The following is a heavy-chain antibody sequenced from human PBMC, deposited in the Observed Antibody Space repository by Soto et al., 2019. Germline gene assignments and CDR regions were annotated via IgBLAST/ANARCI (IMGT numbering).Heavy chain of an antibody. D-gene: IGHD6-25*01. J-gene: IGHJ4*02. CDR3: EKASGIAAAGHFDY. Sequence: GGSLRLSCAASGFTFSSYAMSWVRQAPGKGLEWVSSISGSGGRTYYADSVKGRFTISRDNSKNTLYLQMNSLRADDTAVYYCEKASGIAAAGHFDYWGQGTLVTVSS. V-gene: IGHV3-23*01. CDR1: GFTFSSYA. CDR2: ISGSGGRT.